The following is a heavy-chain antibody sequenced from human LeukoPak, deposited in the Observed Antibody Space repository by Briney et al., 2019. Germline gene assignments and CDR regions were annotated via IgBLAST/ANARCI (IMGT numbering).Heavy chain of an antibody. V-gene: IGHV1-24*01. J-gene: IGHJ4*02. CDR1: GYTFTSYG. Sequence: ASVKVSCKASGYTFTSYGISWVRQAPGKGLEWMGGFDPEDGETIYAQKFQGRVTMTEDTSTDTVYVELSSLRSEDTAVYFCVTLDSDFNWGQGTLVTVSS. CDR3: VTLDSDFN. D-gene: IGHD2-2*03. CDR2: FDPEDGET.